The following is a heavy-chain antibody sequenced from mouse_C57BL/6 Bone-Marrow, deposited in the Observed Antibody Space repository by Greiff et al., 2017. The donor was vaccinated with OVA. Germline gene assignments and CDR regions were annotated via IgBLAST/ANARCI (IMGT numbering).Heavy chain of an antibody. J-gene: IGHJ2*01. CDR1: GYSITSDY. D-gene: IGHD1-1*01. CDR3: ARGRHYYGSSFYFDY. CDR2: ISYSGST. V-gene: IGHV3-8*01. Sequence: DVKLQESGPGLAKPSQTLSLTCSVTGYSITSDYWNWIRKFPGNKLEYMGYISYSGSTYYNPSLKSRISITRDTSKNQYYLQLNSVTTEDTATYYCARGRHYYGSSFYFDYWGQGTTLTVSS.